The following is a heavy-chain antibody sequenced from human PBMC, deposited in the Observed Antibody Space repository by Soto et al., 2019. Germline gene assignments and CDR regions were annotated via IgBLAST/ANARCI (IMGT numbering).Heavy chain of an antibody. CDR2: INAGNGNT. V-gene: IGHV1-3*01. Sequence: QVQLVQSGAEVKKPGASVKVSCKASGYTFTSYAMHWVRQAPGQRLEWMGWINAGNGNTKYSQKFQGRVTITRDTSASTAYMELSSLRSEDTAVYYCARDYPPGEQWLAPYYYGMDVWGQGTTVTVSS. CDR3: ARDYPPGEQWLAPYYYGMDV. CDR1: GYTFTSYA. D-gene: IGHD6-19*01. J-gene: IGHJ6*02.